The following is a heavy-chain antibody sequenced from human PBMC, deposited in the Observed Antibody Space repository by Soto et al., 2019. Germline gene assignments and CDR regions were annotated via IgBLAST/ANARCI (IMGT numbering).Heavy chain of an antibody. J-gene: IGHJ3*02. CDR2: IYYSGST. D-gene: IGHD3-9*01. CDR3: SRHGTAGYDILTGRHAFDI. CDR1: GGSISSSSYY. Sequence: PSETLSLTCTVSGGSISSSSYYWGWIRQPPGKGLEWIGSIYYSGSTYYNPSLKSRVTISVDTSKNQFSLKLSSVTAADTAVYYCSRHGTAGYDILTGRHAFDIWGQGTMVTVSS. V-gene: IGHV4-39*01.